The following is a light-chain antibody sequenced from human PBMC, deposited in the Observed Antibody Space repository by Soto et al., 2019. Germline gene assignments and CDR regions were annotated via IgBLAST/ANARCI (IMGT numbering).Light chain of an antibody. J-gene: IGLJ1*01. Sequence: SYELTQPPSVSVAPGQTARITCGGNNIGSKSVHWYQQKPGQAPVLVVYDGSDRPSGIPERFSGSNSGNTATLTISRVEAGDEADYYCQVCDSSSDHGVFGTGTKVTVL. CDR3: QVCDSSSDHGV. CDR1: NIGSKS. V-gene: IGLV3-21*02. CDR2: DGS.